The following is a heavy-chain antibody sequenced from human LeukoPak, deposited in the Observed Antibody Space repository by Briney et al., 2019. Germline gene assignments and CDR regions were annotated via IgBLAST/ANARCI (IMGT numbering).Heavy chain of an antibody. CDR1: GFTFSSYG. D-gene: IGHD3-9*01. CDR2: IWYDGSNK. Sequence: PGGSLRLSCAASGFTFSSYGMHWVRQAPGKGLEWVAVIWYDGSNKYYADSVKGRFTISRDNSKNTLYLQMNSLRAEDTAVYYCARGRQNFDWLFPDEGYFDYWGQGTLVTVSS. V-gene: IGHV3-33*01. J-gene: IGHJ4*02. CDR3: ARGRQNFDWLFPDEGYFDY.